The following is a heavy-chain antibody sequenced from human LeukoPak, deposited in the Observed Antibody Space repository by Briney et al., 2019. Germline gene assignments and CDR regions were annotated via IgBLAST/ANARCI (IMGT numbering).Heavy chain of an antibody. CDR2: IKQDGSEK. CDR1: GFTFSGYP. V-gene: IGHV3-7*03. J-gene: IGHJ4*02. CDR3: ASGLELDY. Sequence: SGKSLRLSCAASGFTFSGYPIHWVRQAPGKGLEWVANIKQDGSEKNYVDSVKGRFTISRDNAKNSLYLQMNSLRAEDTAVYYCASGLELDYWGQGTLVTVSS.